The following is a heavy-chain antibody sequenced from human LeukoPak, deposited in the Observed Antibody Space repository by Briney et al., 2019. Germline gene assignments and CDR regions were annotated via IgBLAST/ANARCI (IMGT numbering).Heavy chain of an antibody. D-gene: IGHD3-10*01. CDR3: AKTLGYYYGSGSYIYFDY. CDR2: IYSGGST. J-gene: IGHJ4*02. Sequence: GGSLRLSCAASGFTVSSNYMSWVRQAPGKGLEWVSVIYSGGSTYYADSVKGRFTISRDNSKNTLYLQMNSLRAEDTAVYYCAKTLGYYYGSGSYIYFDYWGQGTLVTVSS. CDR1: GFTVSSNY. V-gene: IGHV3-53*01.